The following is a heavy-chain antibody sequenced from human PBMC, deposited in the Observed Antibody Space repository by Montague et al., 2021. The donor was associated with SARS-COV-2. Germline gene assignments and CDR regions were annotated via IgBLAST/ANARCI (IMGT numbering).Heavy chain of an antibody. CDR1: GGSFSGNY. Sequence: SETLSLTCAVYGGSFSGNYWSWIRQPPGKGLEWIGEINHYGSTXXXPSXXXRVTMSVDTSKNQFSLKLSSATAADTAVYYCARGLPVTTLFYYFGMDVWGQGTTVTVSS. V-gene: IGHV4-34*01. J-gene: IGHJ6*02. CDR2: INHYGST. D-gene: IGHD4-11*01. CDR3: ARGLPVTTLFYYFGMDV.